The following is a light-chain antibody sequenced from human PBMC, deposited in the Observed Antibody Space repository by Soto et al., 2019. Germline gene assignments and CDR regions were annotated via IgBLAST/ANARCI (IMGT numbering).Light chain of an antibody. CDR1: SSDVGSYNL. CDR3: CSYAGSSTYV. Sequence: QSALTQPASVSGAPGQSITISCTGTSSDVGSYNLVSWYQQHPGKAPELMIYAGSERPSGVSNRFSGSKSGNTASLTISGLQAEDEADYYCCSYAGSSTYVFGTGTKLTVL. CDR2: AGS. V-gene: IGLV2-23*01. J-gene: IGLJ1*01.